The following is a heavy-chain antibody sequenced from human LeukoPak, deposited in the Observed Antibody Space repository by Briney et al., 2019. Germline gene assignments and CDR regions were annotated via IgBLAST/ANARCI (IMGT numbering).Heavy chain of an antibody. J-gene: IGHJ6*03. V-gene: IGHV3-9*01. CDR2: ISWNSDKI. D-gene: IGHD2/OR15-2a*01. CDR3: AKGGIHRGYYFYYMDV. Sequence: GGSLRLSCAASGFIFSDYSMHWVRQAPGKGLEWVSGISWNSDKIGYADSVKGRFTISRDNAKNSLYLQMNSLRPEDTALYYCAKGGIHRGYYFYYMDVWGKGTTVTISS. CDR1: GFIFSDYS.